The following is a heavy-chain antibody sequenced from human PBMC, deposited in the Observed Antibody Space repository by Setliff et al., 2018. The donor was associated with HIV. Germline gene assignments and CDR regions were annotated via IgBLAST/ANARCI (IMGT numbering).Heavy chain of an antibody. V-gene: IGHV1-24*01. D-gene: IGHD3-10*01. CDR1: GYTLSELS. CDR2: FDPEDGET. Sequence: ASVKVSCKVSGYTLSELSMHWVRQAPGEGLEWMGGFDPEDGETIYAEKFQGRVTMTEDTATETAYMELSSLRSEDTAVYYCARVSSFNKIIRESFDIWGQGTLVTVSS. CDR3: ARVSSFNKIIRESFDI. J-gene: IGHJ3*02.